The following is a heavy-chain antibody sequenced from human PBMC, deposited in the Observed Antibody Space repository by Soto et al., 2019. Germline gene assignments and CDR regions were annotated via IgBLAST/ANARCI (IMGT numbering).Heavy chain of an antibody. V-gene: IGHV3-23*01. CDR1: GGPFSSYA. CDR3: ATAYTTYDSSGWGPYYYYYGMDV. CDR2: ISGSGGST. J-gene: IGHJ6*02. Sequence: PGGSLRLSCAASGGPFSSYAMSWVRQAPGKGLEWVSAISGSGGSTYYADSVKGRFTISRDNSKNTLYLQMNSLRAEDTAVYYCATAYTTYDSSGWGPYYYYYGMDVWGQGTTVTVSS. D-gene: IGHD3-22*01.